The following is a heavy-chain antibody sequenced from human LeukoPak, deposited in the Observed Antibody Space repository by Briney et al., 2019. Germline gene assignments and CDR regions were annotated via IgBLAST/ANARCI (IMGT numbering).Heavy chain of an antibody. V-gene: IGHV4-4*07. CDR2: IYTSGSI. D-gene: IGHD5-18*01. J-gene: IGHJ5*02. CDR3: ARDRIQLWFNSFGWFDP. Sequence: SETLSLTCTVSGGSISSYYWSWIRQPAGKGLEWIGRIYTSGSITYNPSLKSRVSMSVDTSKNQFSLKLSSVTAADTAVYYCARDRIQLWFNSFGWFDPWGQGTLVTVSS. CDR1: GGSISSYY.